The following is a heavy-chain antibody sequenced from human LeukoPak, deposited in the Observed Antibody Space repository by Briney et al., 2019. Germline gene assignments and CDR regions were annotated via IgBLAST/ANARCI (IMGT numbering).Heavy chain of an antibody. CDR2: IYTSGST. D-gene: IGHD2-2*01. J-gene: IGHJ3*02. CDR1: GGSISSYY. Sequence: SETLSLTCTVSGGSISSYYWSWIRQPPGKGLEWIGRIYTSGSTNYNPSLKSRVTISVDTSKNQFSLKLSSVTAADTAVYYCAQSVIVVVPARGDAFDIWGQGTMVTVSS. CDR3: AQSVIVVVPARGDAFDI. V-gene: IGHV4-4*08.